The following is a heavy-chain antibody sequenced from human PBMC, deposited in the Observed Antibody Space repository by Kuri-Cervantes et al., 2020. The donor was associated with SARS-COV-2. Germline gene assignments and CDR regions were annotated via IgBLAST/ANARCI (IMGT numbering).Heavy chain of an antibody. CDR1: GGTFSSYA. D-gene: IGHD3-10*01. Sequence: SVKVSCKASGGTFSSYATSWVRQAPGQGLEWMGGIIPIFGTANYAQKFQGRVTMTRDTSTSTVYMELSSLRSEDTAVYYCASPYYYGSGNLYYMDVWGKGTTVTVSS. J-gene: IGHJ6*03. V-gene: IGHV1-69*05. CDR2: IIPIFGTA. CDR3: ASPYYYGSGNLYYMDV.